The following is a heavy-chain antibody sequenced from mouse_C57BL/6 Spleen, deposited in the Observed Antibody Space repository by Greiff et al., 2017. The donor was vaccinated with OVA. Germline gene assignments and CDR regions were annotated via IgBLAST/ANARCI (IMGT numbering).Heavy chain of an antibody. CDR2: INPYNGGT. Sequence: EVKLQESGPVLVKPGASVKMSCKASGYTFTDYYMNWVKQSHGKSLEWIGVINPYNGGTSYNQKFKGKATLTVDKSSSTAYMELNSLTSEDSAVYYCARRYYGSSPDVWGTGTTVTVSS. D-gene: IGHD1-1*01. CDR3: ARRYYGSSPDV. J-gene: IGHJ1*03. CDR1: GYTFTDYY. V-gene: IGHV1-19*01.